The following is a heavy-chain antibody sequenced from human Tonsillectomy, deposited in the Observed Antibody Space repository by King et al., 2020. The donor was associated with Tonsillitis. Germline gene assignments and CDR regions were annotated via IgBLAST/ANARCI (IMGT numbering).Heavy chain of an antibody. CDR1: GGSISSSSYY. J-gene: IGHJ6*02. Sequence: LQLQESGPGLVKPSETLSLTCTVSGGSISSSSYYWGWIRQPPGKGLEWIGSIYYSGSTYYNPSLKSRVTISVDTSKNQFSLKLSSVTAADTAVYYCASAPRYDFWSGPGGMDVWGQGTTVTVSS. D-gene: IGHD3-3*01. CDR3: ASAPRYDFWSGPGGMDV. V-gene: IGHV4-39*01. CDR2: IYYSGST.